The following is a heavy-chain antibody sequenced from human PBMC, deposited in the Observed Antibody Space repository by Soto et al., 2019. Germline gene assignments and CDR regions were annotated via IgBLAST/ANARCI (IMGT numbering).Heavy chain of an antibody. J-gene: IGHJ6*02. CDR2: INHSGST. Sequence: SETLSLTCAVYGGSFSGYYWSWIRQPPGKGLEWIGEINHSGSTNYNPSLKSRVTISVDTSKNQFSLKLSSVTAADTAVYYCARGRGNTYYDFWSGYYGGDYYYYGMDVWGQGATVTVSS. CDR1: GGSFSGYY. CDR3: ARGRGNTYYDFWSGYYGGDYYYYGMDV. D-gene: IGHD3-3*01. V-gene: IGHV4-34*01.